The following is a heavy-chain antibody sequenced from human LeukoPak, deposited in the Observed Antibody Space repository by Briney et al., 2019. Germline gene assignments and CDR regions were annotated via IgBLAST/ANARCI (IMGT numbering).Heavy chain of an antibody. V-gene: IGHV4-59*01. J-gene: IGHJ3*02. CDR2: ILSTGTT. D-gene: IGHD3-22*01. CDR1: GASISNYY. Sequence: PSETLSLTCSVSGASISNYYWSWIRQPPGKGLEWIGYILSTGTTNYNPSLKSRVAISVDTSKNQFSLKLSSVTAADTAVYYCARESTYYYDSSGHAAFDIWGQGTMVTVSS. CDR3: ARESTYYYDSSGHAAFDI.